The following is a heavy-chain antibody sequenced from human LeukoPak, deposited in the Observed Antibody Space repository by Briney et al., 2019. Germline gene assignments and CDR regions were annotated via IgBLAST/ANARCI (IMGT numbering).Heavy chain of an antibody. V-gene: IGHV3-7*01. Sequence: GGSLRLSCSASGFAFSDYWMNWVRQAPGKGPEWVANINLGGSAKLYVDSVRGRCTISRDNAKNSLYLQLNSLRVEDTAVYYCASWGLNNYWGQGTLVTVSS. J-gene: IGHJ4*02. CDR3: ASWGLNNY. CDR2: INLGGSAK. D-gene: IGHD7-27*01. CDR1: GFAFSDYW.